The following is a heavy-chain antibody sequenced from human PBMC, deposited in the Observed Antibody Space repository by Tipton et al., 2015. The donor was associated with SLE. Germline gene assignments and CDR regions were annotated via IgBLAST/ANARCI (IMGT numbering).Heavy chain of an antibody. CDR1: GLTSGDFA. V-gene: IGHV3-49*04. CDR2: LKNKAHGGTA. J-gene: IGHJ4*02. D-gene: IGHD2/OR15-2a*01. Sequence: RSLRLPCTASGLTSGDFAMSWVRQAPGRGLEWVGSLKNKAHGGTANYAASVEGRFTISRDESKSIAFLQMNSLRIEDTAVYYCTLTPTLIVAGLGDSWGQGTLVTVSS. CDR3: TLTPTLIVAGLGDS.